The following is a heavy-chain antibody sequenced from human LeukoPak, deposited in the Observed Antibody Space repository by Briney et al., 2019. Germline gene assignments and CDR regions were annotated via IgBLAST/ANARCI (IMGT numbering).Heavy chain of an antibody. J-gene: IGHJ4*02. Sequence: GGSLRLSCAASGFIFCNYWMSWVRQAPGKGLEWVASIKQDGTETHYVDSVKGRFTISKDNAKNSLYLQLDSLRAEDTAVYYCAREDHSNYEYWGQGALVTVSS. CDR2: IKQDGTET. CDR1: GFIFCNYW. CDR3: AREDHSNYEY. D-gene: IGHD4-11*01. V-gene: IGHV3-7*03.